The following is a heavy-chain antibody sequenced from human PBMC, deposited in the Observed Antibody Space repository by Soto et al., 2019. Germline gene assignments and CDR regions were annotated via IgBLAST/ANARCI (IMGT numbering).Heavy chain of an antibody. D-gene: IGHD3-3*01. J-gene: IGHJ4*02. CDR3: AHRVLRTVFGLVTTTAIYFDF. Sequence: QITLNESGPTQVKPRQTLTLTCSFSGFSLTTSGVRVGWIRQSPGKAPERLALIYWDDDKRYSPSLKSRLTTTKDTSKNQVVLTMADLDPADTATYYCAHRVLRTVFGLVTTTAIYFDFWGQGTPVAVSS. CDR2: IYWDDDK. V-gene: IGHV2-5*02. CDR1: GFSLTTSGVR.